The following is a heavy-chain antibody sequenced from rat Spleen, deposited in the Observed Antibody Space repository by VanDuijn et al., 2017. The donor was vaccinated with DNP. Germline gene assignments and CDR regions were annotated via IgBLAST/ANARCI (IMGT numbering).Heavy chain of an antibody. D-gene: IGHD1-4*01. V-gene: IGHV4-2*01. J-gene: IGHJ2*01. CDR1: GFNFNDYW. CDR2: INKDGSTI. Sequence: EVKLVESGGGLVQPGRSLKLSCAASGFNFNDYWMGWVRQAPGKGLEWIGEINKDGSTINYSPSLKDKFTVSRDNAQNTLFLQMSKVGSEDTAIYYCARGNYPGINTFDSWGQGVMVTVSS. CDR3: ARGNYPGINTFDS.